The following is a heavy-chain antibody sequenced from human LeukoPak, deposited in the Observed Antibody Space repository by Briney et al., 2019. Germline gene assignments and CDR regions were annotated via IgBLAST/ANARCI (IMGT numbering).Heavy chain of an antibody. Sequence: SQTLSLTCTVSGGSISSGSYYWSWIRQPAGKGLEWIGRIYTSGSTNYNPSLKSRVTISVDTSKNQFSLKLSSVTAADTAVYYCAREQQQDYYYYYMDVWGKGTTVTVSS. CDR1: GGSISSGSYY. CDR2: IYTSGST. J-gene: IGHJ6*03. D-gene: IGHD6-13*01. CDR3: AREQQQDYYYYYMDV. V-gene: IGHV4-61*02.